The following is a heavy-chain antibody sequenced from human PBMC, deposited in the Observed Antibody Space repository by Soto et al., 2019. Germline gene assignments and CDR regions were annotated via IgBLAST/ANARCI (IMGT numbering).Heavy chain of an antibody. V-gene: IGHV3-7*01. CDR3: ARAAGYSSSWKYHMDV. CDR1: GFTFNNYW. Sequence: EVQLVESGGGLVQPGGSLRLSCAASGFTFNNYWMTWVRQAPGKGLEWVANIKRDGYEKYYVDSVKGRFTISRDNAKNSQYLQMNSLRAEDTAMYYCARAAGYSSSWKYHMDVWGKGTTVSVSS. D-gene: IGHD6-13*01. CDR2: IKRDGYEK. J-gene: IGHJ6*03.